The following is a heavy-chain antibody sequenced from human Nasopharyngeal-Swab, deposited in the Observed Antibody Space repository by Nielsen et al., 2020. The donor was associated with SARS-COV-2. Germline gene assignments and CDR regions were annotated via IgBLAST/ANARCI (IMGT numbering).Heavy chain of an antibody. V-gene: IGHV3-15*01. CDR2: IKSKTDGGTT. CDR3: TTGRYSSGWRGKTYYFDY. J-gene: IGHJ4*02. D-gene: IGHD6-19*01. Sequence: WIRQPPGKGLEWVGRIKSKTDGGTTDYAAPVKGRFTISRDDSKNTLCLQMNSLKTEDTAVYYCTTGRYSSGWRGKTYYFDYWGQGTLVTVSS.